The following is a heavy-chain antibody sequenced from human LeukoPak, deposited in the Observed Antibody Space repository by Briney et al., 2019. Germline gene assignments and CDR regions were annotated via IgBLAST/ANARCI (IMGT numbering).Heavy chain of an antibody. CDR3: ASGQESD. CDR2: INHSGST. J-gene: IGHJ4*02. Sequence: SETLSLTCAVYGGSFSGYYWSWIRQPPGKGLEWIGEINHSGSTNYNPSLKSRVTISVDTSKNQFSLKLSSVTAADTAVYYCASGQESDWGQGTLVTVSS. V-gene: IGHV4-34*01. CDR1: GGSFSGYY.